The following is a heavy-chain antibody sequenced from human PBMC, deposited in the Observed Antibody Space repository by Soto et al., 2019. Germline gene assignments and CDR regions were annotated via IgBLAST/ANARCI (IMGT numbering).Heavy chain of an antibody. CDR2: IYYSGST. CDR1: GGSISSYY. J-gene: IGHJ4*02. Sequence: PSETLSLTCTVSGGSISSYYWSWIRQPPGKGLEWIVYIYYSGSTNYNPSLKSRVTISVDTSKNQFSLKLSSVTAADTAVYYCARVSYYDIPPDYWGQGTLVTVSS. V-gene: IGHV4-59*01. D-gene: IGHD3-9*01. CDR3: ARVSYYDIPPDY.